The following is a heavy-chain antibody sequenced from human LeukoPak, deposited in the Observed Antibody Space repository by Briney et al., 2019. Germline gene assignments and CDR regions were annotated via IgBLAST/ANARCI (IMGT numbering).Heavy chain of an antibody. CDR1: GGSFSDYY. D-gene: IGHD5-24*01. V-gene: IGHV4-59*01. CDR3: ARGGYNIWEYYFGY. Sequence: NPSETLSLTCAVYGGSFSDYYWSWIRQPPGKGLEWIGYIDYSGSTNYNPSLKSRVTISVDTSKNQFSLKLSSVTAADTAVYYCARGGYNIWEYYFGYWGQGTLVTVSS. J-gene: IGHJ4*02. CDR2: IDYSGST.